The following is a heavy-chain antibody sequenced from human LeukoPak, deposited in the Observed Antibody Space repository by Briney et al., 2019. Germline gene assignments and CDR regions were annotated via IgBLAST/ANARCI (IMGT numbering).Heavy chain of an antibody. CDR3: ARESLEFRFFDF. V-gene: IGHV4-61*02. CDR2: IYTTGRT. J-gene: IGHJ4*02. D-gene: IGHD1-1*01. CDR1: GGSISSGSYY. Sequence: SQTLSLTCTVSGGSISSGSYYWSWIRQPAGKGLEWIGRIYTTGRTIYNPSPKSQVMISINPSKNQFSLKLTSVTATDTAMYYCARESLEFRFFDFWGQGALVTVSS.